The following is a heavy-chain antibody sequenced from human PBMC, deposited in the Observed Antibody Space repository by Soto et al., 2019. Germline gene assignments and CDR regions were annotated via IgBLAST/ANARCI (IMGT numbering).Heavy chain of an antibody. Sequence: GESLKISCNGSGYSFTSQWIAWVCQMPGKGLEWMGIIHPSDSDSRYSQSFQGQVTFSVDKSINTAYLQWSSVKASDTAIYYCARQMVTTFSFDHWGQGTLVTVSS. D-gene: IGHD4-17*01. CDR3: ARQMVTTFSFDH. J-gene: IGHJ4*02. CDR2: IHPSDSDS. CDR1: GYSFTSQW. V-gene: IGHV5-51*01.